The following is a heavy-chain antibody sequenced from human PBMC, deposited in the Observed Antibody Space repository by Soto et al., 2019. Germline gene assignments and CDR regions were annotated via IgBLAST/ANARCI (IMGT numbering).Heavy chain of an antibody. D-gene: IGHD3-16*02. Sequence: QVQLVESGGGVVQPGRSLPLSCAASGFTFSSYAMHWVRQAPGNGLEWVAVISYDGSDKYYADSVKGRFTISRDNSKNTRNLQMNSRTAECTAVYYCAKALGELSPESYDYWGQGTPITVSS. J-gene: IGHJ4*02. CDR1: GFTFSSYA. CDR3: AKALGELSPESYDY. CDR2: ISYDGSDK. V-gene: IGHV3-30*18.